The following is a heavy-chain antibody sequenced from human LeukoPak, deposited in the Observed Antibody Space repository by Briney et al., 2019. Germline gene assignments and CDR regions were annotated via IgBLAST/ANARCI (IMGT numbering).Heavy chain of an antibody. D-gene: IGHD6-19*01. CDR3: ARVSSDSNGWYHFDY. Sequence: GVSLRLSCAASGVTVSSNYMGWVRQAPGKGLEWVSYINSGGGTNHADSVKGRFTISRDNSKNTLYLQMNSLRVEDTAVYYCARVSSDSNGWYHFDYWGQGTLVTVSS. J-gene: IGHJ4*02. CDR2: INSGGGT. V-gene: IGHV3-53*01. CDR1: GVTVSSNY.